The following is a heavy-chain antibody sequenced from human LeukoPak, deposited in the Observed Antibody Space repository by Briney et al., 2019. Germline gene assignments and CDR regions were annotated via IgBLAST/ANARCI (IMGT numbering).Heavy chain of an antibody. CDR1: GFTFSSYA. V-gene: IGHV3-23*01. CDR3: AKVGRGSHPATGAFDI. D-gene: IGHD3-16*01. Sequence: GGSLRIYCAASGFTFSSYAMSWVRQAPGKGLEWVSAIRGSGGSTYYADSVKGRFTISRDNSKNTLYLQMNSLRAEDTAVYYCAKVGRGSHPATGAFDIWGQGTMVTVSS. J-gene: IGHJ3*02. CDR2: IRGSGGST.